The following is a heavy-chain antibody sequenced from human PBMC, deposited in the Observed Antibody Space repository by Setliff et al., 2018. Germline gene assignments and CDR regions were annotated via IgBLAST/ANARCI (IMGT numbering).Heavy chain of an antibody. V-gene: IGHV5-51*01. D-gene: IGHD6-19*01. J-gene: IGHJ3*01. Sequence: PGESLNISCKDSGYTFSLSWIGWVRQMPGKGLDWMGIIYAGNSQIKYGPSFQGQFTISVDKSISTAYLQWSSLKASDTAMYYCANPSAGWTKPFDVWGQGTMVTVSS. CDR2: IYAGNSQI. CDR1: GYTFSLSW. CDR3: ANPSAGWTKPFDV.